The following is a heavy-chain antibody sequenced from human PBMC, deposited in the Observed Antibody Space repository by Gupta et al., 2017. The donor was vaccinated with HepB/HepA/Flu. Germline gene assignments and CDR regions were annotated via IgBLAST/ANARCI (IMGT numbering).Heavy chain of an antibody. D-gene: IGHD1-26*01. Sequence: EVQVVESGGGLVKPGGSLRLSCAASGFTFGNAWMSWVRQAPGKGLEWVGRIKSKIDGGTTEYAAPVKGRFTISRDDSKNTLYLQMNSLKTEDTAVYYCTTDGRWRPLWESFDHWGQGTLVTVSS. CDR3: TTDGRWRPLWESFDH. CDR1: GFTFGNAW. CDR2: IKSKIDGGTT. J-gene: IGHJ4*02. V-gene: IGHV3-15*01.